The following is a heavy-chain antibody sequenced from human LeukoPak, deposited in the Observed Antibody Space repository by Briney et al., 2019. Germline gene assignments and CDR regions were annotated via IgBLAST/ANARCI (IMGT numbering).Heavy chain of an antibody. J-gene: IGHJ6*02. CDR3: ARLKCGYCSSTSCKGECYYGMDV. CDR2: ISGSSSYI. CDR1: GFTFSSYS. Sequence: GGSLRLSCAASGFTFSSYSMNWVRQAPGKGLEWVSSISGSSSYIYYADSVKGRFTISRDNAKNSLYLQMNSLRAEDTAVYYCARLKCGYCSSTSCKGECYYGMDVWGQGTTVTVSS. V-gene: IGHV3-21*01. D-gene: IGHD2-2*03.